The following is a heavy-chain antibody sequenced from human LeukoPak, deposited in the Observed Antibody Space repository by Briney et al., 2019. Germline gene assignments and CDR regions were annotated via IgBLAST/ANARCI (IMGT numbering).Heavy chain of an antibody. V-gene: IGHV3-30-3*01. Sequence: GGSLRLSCAASGFTFSSYAMHWVRQAPGKGLEWVAVISYDGSNKYYADSVKGRFTISRDNSKNTLYLQMNSLRAEDTAVYYCAKDFREFRVRWYMDVWGKGTTVTVSS. D-gene: IGHD2-15*01. CDR2: ISYDGSNK. J-gene: IGHJ6*03. CDR1: GFTFSSYA. CDR3: AKDFREFRVRWYMDV.